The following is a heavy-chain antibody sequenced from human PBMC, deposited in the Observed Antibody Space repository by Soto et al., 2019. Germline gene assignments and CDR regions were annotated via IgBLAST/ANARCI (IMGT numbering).Heavy chain of an antibody. J-gene: IGHJ6*02. CDR1: GFTFSSYA. D-gene: IGHD4-17*01. CDR2: SSGSGGST. Sequence: EVQLLESGGGLVQPGGSLILSCAASGFTFSSYAMSWVRQAPGKGLEWVSASSGSGGSTYYADSGKCRFTISRDTTKNTLYLQMNSLRAEDTAVYYCAKDWVIHDGDDVGYYYYYGMDVWGQGTTVTVSS. CDR3: AKDWVIHDGDDVGYYYYYGMDV. V-gene: IGHV3-23*01.